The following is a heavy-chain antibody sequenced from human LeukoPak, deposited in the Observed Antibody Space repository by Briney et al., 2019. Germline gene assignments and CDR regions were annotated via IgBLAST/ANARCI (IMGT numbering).Heavy chain of an antibody. CDR1: GFTFRSYA. V-gene: IGHV3-23*01. CDR2: ISGSGGST. Sequence: GGSLRLSCAASGFTFRSYAMNWVRQAPGKGLEWVSGISGSGGSTYYADSVKGRFTISRDNSKNTLYPQMNSLSAEDTAVYYCARALGYCSSTSCYVYFDYWGQGTLVTVSS. J-gene: IGHJ4*02. CDR3: ARALGYCSSTSCYVYFDY. D-gene: IGHD2-2*01.